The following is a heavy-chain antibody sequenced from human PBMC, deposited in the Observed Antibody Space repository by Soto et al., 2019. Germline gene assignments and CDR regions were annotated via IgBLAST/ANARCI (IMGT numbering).Heavy chain of an antibody. V-gene: IGHV4-59*01. J-gene: IGHJ4*02. D-gene: IGHD3-3*01. CDR1: DGSISSYY. CDR2: IYYSGST. CDR3: ARYTIFVGNDY. Sequence: PSETLSLTCTVSDGSISSYYWSWIRQPPGKGLEWIGYIYYSGSTNYNPSLKSRVTISVDTSKNQFSLKLSSVTAADTAVYYCARYTIFVGNDYWGQGTLVTAPQ.